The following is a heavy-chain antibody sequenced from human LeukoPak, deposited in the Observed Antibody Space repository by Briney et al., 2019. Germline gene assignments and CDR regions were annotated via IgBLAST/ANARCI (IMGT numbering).Heavy chain of an antibody. CDR2: ISSNGGST. V-gene: IGHV3-64*01. D-gene: IGHD3-10*01. CDR1: GFTFSSYA. CDR3: ARGSSPRSGSYVYYFDY. Sequence: GGSLRLSCAASGFTFSSYAMHWVRQAPGKGLEYVSAISSNGGSTYYANSVKGRFTISRDNSKNTLYLQMGSLGAEDMAVYYCARGSSPRSGSYVYYFDYWGQGTLVTVSS. J-gene: IGHJ4*02.